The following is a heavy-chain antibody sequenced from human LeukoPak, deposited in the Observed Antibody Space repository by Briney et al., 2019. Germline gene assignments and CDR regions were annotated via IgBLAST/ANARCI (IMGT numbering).Heavy chain of an antibody. CDR3: ARLLPPYSSSVVNWFDP. J-gene: IGHJ5*02. D-gene: IGHD6-13*01. CDR1: GDSISSYY. V-gene: IGHV4-59*01. CDR2: IYYSGST. Sequence: SETLCLTCTVSGDSISSYYWSWIRQPPGKGLEWIGYIYYSGSTDYNPSLKSRVTISVDTSKNQFSLKLSSVTAADTAVYYCARLLPPYSSSVVNWFDPWGQGTLVTVSS.